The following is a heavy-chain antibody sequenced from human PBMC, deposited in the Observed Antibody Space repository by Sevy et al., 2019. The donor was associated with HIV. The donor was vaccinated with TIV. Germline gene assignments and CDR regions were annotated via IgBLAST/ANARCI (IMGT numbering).Heavy chain of an antibody. CDR1: GFTFSNCA. CDR3: AKGLGRFSYYYYGMDV. V-gene: IGHV3-23*01. D-gene: IGHD7-27*01. CDR2: ISGSGGST. J-gene: IGHJ6*02. Sequence: GGSLRLSCAASGFTFSNCAMSWVRQAPGKGLEWVSAISGSGGSTYYADSVKGRFTISRDNSKNTLYLQMNSLRAEDTAVYYCAKGLGRFSYYYYGMDVWGQGTTVTVSS.